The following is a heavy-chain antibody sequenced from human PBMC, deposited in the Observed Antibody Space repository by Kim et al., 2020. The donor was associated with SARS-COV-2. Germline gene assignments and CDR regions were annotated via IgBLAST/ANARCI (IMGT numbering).Heavy chain of an antibody. J-gene: IGHJ4*02. V-gene: IGHV3-30*02. Sequence: DSGKGRFPIFRDNSKKTVYLQMNSMRTEETAVYYCSKVNYYDSSGYLDYWGQGTLVTVSS. D-gene: IGHD3-22*01. CDR3: SKVNYYDSSGYLDY.